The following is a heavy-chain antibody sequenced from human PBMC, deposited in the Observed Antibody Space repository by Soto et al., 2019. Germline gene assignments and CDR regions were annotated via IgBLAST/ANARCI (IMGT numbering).Heavy chain of an antibody. CDR1: EFTFKSYG. D-gene: IGHD2-2*01. Sequence: LRLSCAASEFTFKSYGMHWVRQAPGKGLAWVAVISFDGNRKHYADSVRGRFTISRDNSKNTLYLQMNSLRTEDTAIYYCARDSYRGDVVLTPAPYGNDYWGRGTLVTVSS. V-gene: IGHV3-30*03. CDR2: ISFDGNRK. CDR3: ARDSYRGDVVLTPAPYGNDY. J-gene: IGHJ4*02.